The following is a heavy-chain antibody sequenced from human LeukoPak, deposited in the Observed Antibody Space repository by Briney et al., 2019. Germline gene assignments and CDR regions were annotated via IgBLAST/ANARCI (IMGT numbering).Heavy chain of an antibody. J-gene: IGHJ4*02. D-gene: IGHD3-9*01. CDR2: IYSGGST. CDR1: GFTVSSNY. CDR3: ARAERYDILTGYYRDY. Sequence: GGSLRLSCAASGFTVSSNYMSWVRQAPGKGLEXXXXIYSGGSTYYADSVKGRFTISRDNSKNTLYLQMNSLRAEDTAVYYCARAERYDILTGYYRDYWGQGTLVTVSS. V-gene: IGHV3-66*02.